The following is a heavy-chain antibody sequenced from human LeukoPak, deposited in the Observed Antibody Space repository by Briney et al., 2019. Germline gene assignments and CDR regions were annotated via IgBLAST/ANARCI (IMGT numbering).Heavy chain of an antibody. D-gene: IGHD3-22*01. V-gene: IGHV3-48*01. CDR3: ARDPRGDSSGFYPNLGY. CDR2: ISGSTSTI. Sequence: GGSLRLSCAASGFTFSSYSMNWVRQAPGKGLEWVSYISGSTSTIYYADSVKGRFTISRDNAKNSLYLQMNSPRAEDTALYYCARDPRGDSSGFYPNLGYWGQGTLVTVSS. J-gene: IGHJ4*02. CDR1: GFTFSSYS.